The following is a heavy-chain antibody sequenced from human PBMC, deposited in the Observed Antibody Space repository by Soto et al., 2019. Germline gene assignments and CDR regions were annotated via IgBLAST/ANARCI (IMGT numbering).Heavy chain of an antibody. Sequence: PSETLSLTCAVSGGSISSGGYSWSCIRQPPGKGLEWIGYIYHSGSTYYNPSLKSRVTISVDTSKNQFSLKLSSVTAADTAVYYCARVWGGAFDLWGQGTLVTVSS. V-gene: IGHV4-30-2*01. D-gene: IGHD3-10*01. J-gene: IGHJ3*01. CDR3: ARVWGGAFDL. CDR2: IYHSGST. CDR1: GGSISSGGYS.